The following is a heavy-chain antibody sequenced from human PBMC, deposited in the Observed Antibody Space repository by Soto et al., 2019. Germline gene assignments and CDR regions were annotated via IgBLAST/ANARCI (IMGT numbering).Heavy chain of an antibody. J-gene: IGHJ5*02. Sequence: QLQLQESGSGLVKTSQTLSLTCAVSGGSIGGVGYSWSWIRQLPGGGLEWIGYMYHSGTFLKSPSLKSRLTMSLDMSKNQFSLTRNSMTAADTAFYYCARAQFYSGSGNYNNLMFDAWGQGIQVTVSS. CDR1: GGSIGGVGYS. CDR2: MYHSGTF. V-gene: IGHV4-30-2*01. CDR3: ARAQFYSGSGNYNNLMFDA. D-gene: IGHD3-10*01.